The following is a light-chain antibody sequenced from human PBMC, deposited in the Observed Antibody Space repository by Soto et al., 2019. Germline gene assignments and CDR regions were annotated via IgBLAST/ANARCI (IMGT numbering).Light chain of an antibody. Sequence: EIVMTQSPATLSVSPGERATLSCRASQSVGSNLAWYQQKPGQAPRLLIYGASTRATGIPARFSGSGSWTEFTLTISSLQSEDFAVYYCQQYSNWPPGTFGQGTKVEIK. J-gene: IGKJ1*01. CDR3: QQYSNWPPGT. CDR2: GAS. V-gene: IGKV3-15*01. CDR1: QSVGSN.